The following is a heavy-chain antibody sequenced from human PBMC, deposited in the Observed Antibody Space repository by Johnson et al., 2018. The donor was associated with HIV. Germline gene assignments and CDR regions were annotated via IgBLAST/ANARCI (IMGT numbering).Heavy chain of an antibody. CDR2: ISSNGGST. J-gene: IGHJ3*02. V-gene: IGHV3-64*01. CDR3: AVGLNTDAFDI. D-gene: IGHD3/OR15-3a*01. Sequence: VQLVESGGGLVQPGGSLRLSCAASGFNVSSNYMSWVRQAPGKGLEYVSAISSNGGSTYYANSVKGRFTISRDNSKNTLYLQMNSLRAEDTAVYYCAVGLNTDAFDIWGQGTMVTVSS. CDR1: GFNVSSNY.